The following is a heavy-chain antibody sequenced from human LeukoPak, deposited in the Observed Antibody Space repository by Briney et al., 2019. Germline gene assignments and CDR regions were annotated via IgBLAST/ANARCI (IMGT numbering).Heavy chain of an antibody. CDR2: ITGSGGST. J-gene: IGHJ4*02. CDR3: AKDKGDFWSGHHY. V-gene: IGHV3-23*01. Sequence: PGGSLRLSCAASGFTFGNYAMSWVRQAPGKGLEWVSSITGSGGSTYYADSVKGRFTISRDNSKNTLYLQMSSLRAEDTAVYYCAKDKGDFWSGHHYWGQGTLVTVSS. D-gene: IGHD3-3*01. CDR1: GFTFGNYA.